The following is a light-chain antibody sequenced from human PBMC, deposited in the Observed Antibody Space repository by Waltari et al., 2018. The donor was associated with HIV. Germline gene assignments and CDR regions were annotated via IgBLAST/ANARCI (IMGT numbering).Light chain of an antibody. V-gene: IGLV2-8*01. Sequence: QSALTQPPSASGSPGQSVTISCTGTSSDVGAYNYVSWFQQHPGKAPKLMIYEVTKRRAGVPERFSGSRAGNTASLTVSGLQGEDEADYYCASHAGSKDVFGGETRLTVL. CDR3: ASHAGSKDV. CDR1: SSDVGAYNY. CDR2: EVT. J-gene: IGLJ2*01.